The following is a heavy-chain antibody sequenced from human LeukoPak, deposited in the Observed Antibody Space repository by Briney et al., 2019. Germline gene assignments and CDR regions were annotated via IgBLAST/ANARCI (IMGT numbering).Heavy chain of an antibody. V-gene: IGHV1-18*01. CDR1: GYTFTSYG. Sequence: ASVKVSCKASGYTFTSYGIGWVRQAPGQGLEWMGWISAYNGNTNYAQKLQGRVTMTTDTSTSTAYMELRSLRSDDTAVYYCARSSKIAVAGSGRSLDYWAREPWSPSPQ. J-gene: IGHJ4*02. CDR2: ISAYNGNT. D-gene: IGHD6-19*01. CDR3: ARSSKIAVAGSGRSLDY.